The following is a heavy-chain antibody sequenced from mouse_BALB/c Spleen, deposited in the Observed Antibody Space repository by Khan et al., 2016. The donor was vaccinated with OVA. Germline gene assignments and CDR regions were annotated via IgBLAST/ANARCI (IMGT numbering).Heavy chain of an antibody. CDR1: GYTFTDFT. Sequence: QIQLVQSGAELVRPGVSVKISCKGSGYTFTDFTMHWVKQSHAMSLEWIGVISTYYGDADYNQKFKGKATMTVDKSSNTAYMDLARLTSEDSAIYDCTRGGGGNRFLYWGQGTLVTVSA. V-gene: IGHV1S137*01. J-gene: IGHJ3*01. CDR2: ISTYYGDA. CDR3: TRGGGGNRFLY.